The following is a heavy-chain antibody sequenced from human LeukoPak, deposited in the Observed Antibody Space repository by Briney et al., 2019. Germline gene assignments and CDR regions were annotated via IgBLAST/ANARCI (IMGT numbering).Heavy chain of an antibody. Sequence: SETLSLTCTVSGGSISSYYWSWIRQPPGKGLEWIGYIYYSGSTNYNPSLKSRVTISVDTSKNQFSLKLSSVTAADTAVYYCARALPYYYYGMDVWGQGTTVTVPS. V-gene: IGHV4-59*01. J-gene: IGHJ6*02. CDR3: ARALPYYYYGMDV. CDR2: IYYSGST. CDR1: GGSISSYY.